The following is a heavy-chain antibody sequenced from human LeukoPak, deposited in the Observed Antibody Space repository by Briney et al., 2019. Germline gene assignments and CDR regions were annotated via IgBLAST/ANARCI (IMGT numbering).Heavy chain of an antibody. CDR1: GLTVSSNY. CDR3: ARDSDGDYVYYGMDV. J-gene: IGHJ6*02. CDR2: IYSGGST. D-gene: IGHD4-17*01. Sequence: PGGSLRLSCAASGLTVSSNYMSWVRQAPGEGLEWVSVIYSGGSTYHANSVKGRFTISRHNSKNTLYLQMNSLRAEDTAVYYCARDSDGDYVYYGMDVWGQGTTVTVSS. V-gene: IGHV3-53*01.